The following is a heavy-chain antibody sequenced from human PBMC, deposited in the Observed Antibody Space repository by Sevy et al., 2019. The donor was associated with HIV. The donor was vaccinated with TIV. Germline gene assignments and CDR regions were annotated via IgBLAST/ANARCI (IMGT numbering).Heavy chain of an antibody. D-gene: IGHD3-3*01. CDR2: IYHSGVT. V-gene: IGHV4-30-2*01. Sequence: SETLSLTCTVSGGSISTGGDCWSWIRQPPGKGLEWIGYIYHSGVTNYNPSLKTRVNISIDRSKKQFSLNLTSVTAADTAVYFCVRDRGTIFGVDLWGQGTLVTVSS. CDR1: GGSISTGGDC. J-gene: IGHJ4*02. CDR3: VRDRGTIFGVDL.